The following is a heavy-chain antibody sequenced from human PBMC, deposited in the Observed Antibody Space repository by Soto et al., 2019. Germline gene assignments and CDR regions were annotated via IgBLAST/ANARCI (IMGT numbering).Heavy chain of an antibody. V-gene: IGHV1-69*02. D-gene: IGHD3-10*01. CDR2: IIPILGIA. J-gene: IGHJ6*03. Sequence: SVKVSCKASGGTFSSYTISWVRQAPGQGLEWMGKIIPILGIANYAQKFQGRVTITADKSTSTAYMELSSLRSEDTAVYYCARGGATMVRGVIVGGYYYMEVWGKGTTVTVSS. CDR1: GGTFSSYT. CDR3: ARGGATMVRGVIVGGYYYMEV.